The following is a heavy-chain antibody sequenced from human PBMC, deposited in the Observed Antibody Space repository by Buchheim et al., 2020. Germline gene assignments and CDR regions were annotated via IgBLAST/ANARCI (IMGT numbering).Heavy chain of an antibody. CDR3: AKVGGTAHYAPFDS. V-gene: IGHV3-23*01. CDR1: GFTFSTYA. Sequence: EVQLSESGGDLVQPGGSLRLSCAASGFTFSTYAMSWVRQAPGKGLEWVSSISDSYETTFYADSVKGRFTISRDTSKKMLFPEMNSLRADDTALYYCAKVGGTAHYAPFDSWGQGTL. CDR2: ISDSYETT. D-gene: IGHD3-16*01. J-gene: IGHJ4*02.